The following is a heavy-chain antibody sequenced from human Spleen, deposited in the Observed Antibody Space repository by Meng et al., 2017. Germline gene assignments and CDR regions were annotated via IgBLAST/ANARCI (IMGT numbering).Heavy chain of an antibody. CDR2: ISYDGSNK. Sequence: GESLKISCAASGFTFSSYAMHWVRQAPGKGLEWVAVISYDGSNKYYADSVKGRFTISRDNSKNTLYLQMNSLRAEDTAVYYCARDIGRDDMDVWGQGTTVTVSS. V-gene: IGHV3-30*01. CDR3: ARDIGRDDMDV. J-gene: IGHJ6*02. D-gene: IGHD1-26*01. CDR1: GFTFSSYA.